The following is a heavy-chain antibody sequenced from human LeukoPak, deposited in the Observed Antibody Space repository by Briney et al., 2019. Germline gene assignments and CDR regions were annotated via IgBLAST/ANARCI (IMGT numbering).Heavy chain of an antibody. Sequence: SETLSLTCTVSGGSISSDYWTWIRQPPGKGLEWIGYIYHSGTTNYNPSLKSRVTISIDTSKNQFSLKLSSVTAADTAVYYCARHLNTPMVKAHFDYWGQGTLTTVSS. J-gene: IGHJ4*02. CDR1: GGSISSDY. D-gene: IGHD5-18*01. CDR3: ARHLNTPMVKAHFDY. CDR2: IYHSGTT. V-gene: IGHV4-59*08.